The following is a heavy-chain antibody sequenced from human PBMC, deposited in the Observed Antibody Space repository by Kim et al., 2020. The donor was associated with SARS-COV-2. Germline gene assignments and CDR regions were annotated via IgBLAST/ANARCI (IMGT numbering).Heavy chain of an antibody. D-gene: IGHD5-18*01. V-gene: IGHV3-21*01. CDR1: GFTFSSYS. CDR2: ISSSSSYI. CDR3: ARDLGMVKPSTEIN. J-gene: IGHJ4*02. Sequence: GGSLRLSCAASGFTFSSYSMNWVRQAPGKGLEWVSSISSSSSYIYYADSVKGRFTISRDNAKNSLYLQMNSLRAEDTAVYYCARDLGMVKPSTEINWGQGTLVTVSS.